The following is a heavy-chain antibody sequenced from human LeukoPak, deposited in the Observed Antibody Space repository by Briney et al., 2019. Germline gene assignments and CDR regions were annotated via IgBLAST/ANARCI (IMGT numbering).Heavy chain of an antibody. CDR1: GFIFSDYY. CDR3: ARISSGWYTHFDY. D-gene: IGHD6-19*01. J-gene: IGHJ4*02. Sequence: GGSLRLSCAASGFIFSDYYMSWVRQAPGKGLEWVSYISSSSSTIYYADSVKGRFTISRDNAKNSLYLQMNSLRAEDTAVYYCARISSGWYTHFDYWGQGTLVTVSS. V-gene: IGHV3-11*04. CDR2: ISSSSSTI.